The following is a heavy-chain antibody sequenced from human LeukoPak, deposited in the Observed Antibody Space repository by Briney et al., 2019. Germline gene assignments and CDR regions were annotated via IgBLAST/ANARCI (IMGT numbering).Heavy chain of an antibody. CDR3: ARDRI. V-gene: IGHV3-30*02. J-gene: IGHJ4*02. CDR2: IRYDGSDK. CDR1: GFTFSSYG. Sequence: GGSLRLSCAASGFTFSSYGMHWVRQAPGKGLEWVAFIRYDGSDKYYADSVEGRFTISRDSSKNTLYLQMNSLRTEDTAVYYCARDRIWGQGTLVTVSS.